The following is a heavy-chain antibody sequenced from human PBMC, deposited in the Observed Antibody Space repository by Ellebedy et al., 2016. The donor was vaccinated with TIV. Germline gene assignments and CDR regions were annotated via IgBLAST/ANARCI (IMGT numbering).Heavy chain of an antibody. CDR2: LWANGYKK. D-gene: IGHD2-21*02. Sequence: GESLKISXTASGFNFGAFAMTWVRQAPGKGLEWVADLWANGYKKYYIESVKGRFTVSRDNSQNTFYLEMNSLRVEDTAVYYCARDSDVTENFWYFDLWGRGTLVTVSS. CDR1: GFNFGAFA. CDR3: ARDSDVTENFWYFDL. J-gene: IGHJ2*01. V-gene: IGHV3-33*08.